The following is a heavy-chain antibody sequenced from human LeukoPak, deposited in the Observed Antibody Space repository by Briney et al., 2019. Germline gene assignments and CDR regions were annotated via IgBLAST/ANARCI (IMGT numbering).Heavy chain of an antibody. CDR3: VRGGGSYPGY. CDR1: GLTFTTYW. D-gene: IGHD1-26*01. Sequence: GGSLRLSCVTSGLTFTTYWMSWVRQAPGKGLEWVANIKEDGSEKHYLESVRGRFTISRDNAKNSLYLQMNSLRAEDTAVYYCVRGGGSYPGYWGQGTLVTVFS. J-gene: IGHJ4*02. CDR2: IKEDGSEK. V-gene: IGHV3-7*01.